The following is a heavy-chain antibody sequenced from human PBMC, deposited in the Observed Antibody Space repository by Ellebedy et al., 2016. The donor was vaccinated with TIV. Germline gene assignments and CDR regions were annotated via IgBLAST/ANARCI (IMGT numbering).Heavy chain of an antibody. CDR1: GFTFSNYA. D-gene: IGHD3-10*02. J-gene: IGHJ4*02. CDR2: IRGTVMST. Sequence: GESLKISCAASGFTFSNYAMGWVRQAPGKGLEWVSAIRGTVMSTFYASSVKGRFTICRDNSRNTVFLQMNSLRAEDTAVYYCAKDYTSGYMFGAGHFDHWGQGTLVTVSA. CDR3: AKDYTSGYMFGAGHFDH. V-gene: IGHV3-23*01.